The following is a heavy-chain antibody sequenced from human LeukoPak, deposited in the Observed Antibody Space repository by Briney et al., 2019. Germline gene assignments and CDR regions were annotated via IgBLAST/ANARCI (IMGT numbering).Heavy chain of an antibody. V-gene: IGHV3-66*02. D-gene: IGHD3-22*01. J-gene: IGHJ3*02. CDR1: GFTFSSYS. Sequence: PGGSLRLSCAASGFTFSSYSMNWVRQAPGKGLEWVSVIYSGGSTYHADSVKGRFTISRDNSKNTLYLQMNSLRAEDTAVYYCAREIVVVPYDAFDIWGQGTMVTVSS. CDR3: AREIVVVPYDAFDI. CDR2: IYSGGST.